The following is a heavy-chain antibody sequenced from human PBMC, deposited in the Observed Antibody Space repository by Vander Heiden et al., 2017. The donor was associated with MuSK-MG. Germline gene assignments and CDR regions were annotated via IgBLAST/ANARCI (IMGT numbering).Heavy chain of an antibody. Sequence: QLQLQESGPGLVKPSETLSLTCTVSGGSLSSSSYYWGWIRHPPGKGLEWIGSIYYSGSTYYNPSLKSRVTISVDTSKNQFSLKLSSVTAADTAVYYCARLPTRGFLFDPWGQGTLVTVSS. V-gene: IGHV4-39*01. CDR2: IYYSGST. J-gene: IGHJ5*02. D-gene: IGHD2-2*01. CDR3: ARLPTRGFLFDP. CDR1: GGSLSSSSYY.